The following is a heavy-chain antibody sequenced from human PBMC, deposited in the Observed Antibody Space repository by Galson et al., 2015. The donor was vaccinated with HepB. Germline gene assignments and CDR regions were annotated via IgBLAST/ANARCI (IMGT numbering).Heavy chain of an antibody. CDR3: ARYSLTEDSSSHHFDY. D-gene: IGHD2-15*01. CDR1: GYTFATSW. Sequence: QSGAEVKKPGESLKISCQGSGYTFATSWIGWVRQMPGKGLEWMGMTYPLNSDTKYSPSFEGQVTISADRSITTAYLEWDSLTTSDTAIYYCARYSLTEDSSSHHFDYWGQGTLLTVSA. J-gene: IGHJ4*02. V-gene: IGHV5-51*03. CDR2: TYPLNSDT.